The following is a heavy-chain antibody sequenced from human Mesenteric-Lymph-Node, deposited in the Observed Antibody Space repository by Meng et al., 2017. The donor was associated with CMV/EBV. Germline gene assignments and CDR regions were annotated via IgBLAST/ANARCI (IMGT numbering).Heavy chain of an antibody. CDR3: TRSGMGHHMDV. D-gene: IGHD2-15*01. CDR1: GFTFSDHF. Sequence: GGSLRLSCAVSGFTFSDHFMDWVRQAPGKGLEWVGRSRNKASSYTTEYAASVKGRFTISRDDSKNSLYLQMNSLKTEDTAVYYCTRSGMGHHMDVWGHGTTVTVSS. J-gene: IGHJ6*02. CDR2: SRNKASSYTT. V-gene: IGHV3-72*01.